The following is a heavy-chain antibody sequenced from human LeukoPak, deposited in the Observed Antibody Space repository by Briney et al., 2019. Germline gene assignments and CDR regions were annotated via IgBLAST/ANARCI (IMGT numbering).Heavy chain of an antibody. CDR1: GFTFSSYG. V-gene: IGHV3-33*06. D-gene: IGHD4-17*01. CDR2: IWYDGSNK. J-gene: IGHJ4*02. Sequence: GGSLRLSCAASGFTFSSYGMHWVRQAPGKGLEWVAVIWYDGSNKYYADSVKGRFTISRDNSKNTLYLQMNSLRAEDTAVYYCAKDRGMTTVTTVDYWGQGTLVTVSA. CDR3: AKDRGMTTVTTVDY.